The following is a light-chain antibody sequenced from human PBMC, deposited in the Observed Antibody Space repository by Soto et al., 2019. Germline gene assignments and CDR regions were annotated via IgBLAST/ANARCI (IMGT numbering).Light chain of an antibody. J-gene: IGLJ1*01. CDR3: SSYAGSNNWN. CDR2: EVS. V-gene: IGLV2-8*01. Sequence: QSALTQPPSASGSPGQPVTISCTGTSSDVGGYNYVSWYQQHPGKAPKLMIYEVSKRPSGVPDRFSGSKSGNTASLTVSGLHAEDEADYYCSSYAGSNNWNFGTGTKLTVL. CDR1: SSDVGGYNY.